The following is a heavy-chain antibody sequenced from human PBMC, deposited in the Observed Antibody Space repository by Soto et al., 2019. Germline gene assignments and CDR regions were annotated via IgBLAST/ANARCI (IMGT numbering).Heavy chain of an antibody. CDR2: IWYDGSEK. CDR1: GFTFRSYG. J-gene: IGHJ4*02. Sequence: QVQLVESGGGVVQPGRSLRLSCAASGFTFRSYGMHWVRQSQGKGLEWVAVIWYDGSEKYYADSVKGRFTISRDNSKNTLYLQMNSRRAEDTAVYYCARQSLGNIRLRGFDYWGQGALVTVSS. CDR3: ARQSLGNIRLRGFDY. D-gene: IGHD1-1*01. V-gene: IGHV3-33*01.